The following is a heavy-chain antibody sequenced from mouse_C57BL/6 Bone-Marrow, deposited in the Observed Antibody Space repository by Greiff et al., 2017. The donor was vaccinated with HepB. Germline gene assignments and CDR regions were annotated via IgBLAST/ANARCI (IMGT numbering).Heavy chain of an antibody. CDR2: INYDGSST. D-gene: IGHD4-1*01. V-gene: IGHV5-16*01. Sequence: EVHLVESEGGLVQPGSSMKLSCTASGFTFSDYYMAWVRQVPEKGLEWVANINYDGSSTYYLDSLKIRFIISRDNAKNILYLQMSSLKSEDTATYYCARDRTGIFDYWGQGTTLTVSS. J-gene: IGHJ2*01. CDR1: GFTFSDYY. CDR3: ARDRTGIFDY.